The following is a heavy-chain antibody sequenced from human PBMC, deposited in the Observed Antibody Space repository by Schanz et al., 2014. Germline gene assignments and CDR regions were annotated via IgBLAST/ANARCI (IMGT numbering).Heavy chain of an antibody. CDR2: IYYSGST. CDR1: GGSISSSNYY. D-gene: IGHD3-9*01. J-gene: IGHJ4*02. Sequence: QVQLQESGPGLLKPSETLSLTCTVSGGSISSSNYYWGWIRQPPGKGLEWIESIYYSGSTYYNPSFKSRVTTPVDTSKNHFPLKLSSVTAADTAVYYCARQFYDILTGYWFPYYFDYWGQGTLVTVSS. CDR3: ARQFYDILTGYWFPYYFDY. V-gene: IGHV4-39*01.